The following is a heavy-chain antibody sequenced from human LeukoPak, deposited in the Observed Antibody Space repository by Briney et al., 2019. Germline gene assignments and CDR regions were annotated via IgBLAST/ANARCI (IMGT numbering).Heavy chain of an antibody. CDR3: ARSRDGTMIVVGSYDAFDI. Sequence: SETLSLTRAVSGYSISSGYYWGWIRQPPGKGLEWIGSIYHSGSTYYNPSLRSRVTISVDTPKSQFSLKLSSVTAADTAVYYCARSRDGTMIVVGSYDAFDIWGQGTMVTVSS. V-gene: IGHV4-38-2*01. CDR2: IYHSGST. J-gene: IGHJ3*02. D-gene: IGHD3-22*01. CDR1: GYSISSGYY.